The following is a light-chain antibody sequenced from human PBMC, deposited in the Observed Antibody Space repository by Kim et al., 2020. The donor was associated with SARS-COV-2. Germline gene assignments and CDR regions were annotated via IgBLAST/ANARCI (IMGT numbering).Light chain of an antibody. CDR1: SSDVGSYNL. V-gene: IGLV2-23*02. Sequence: QSALTQPASVSGSPGQSITISCTGTSSDVGSYNLVSWYQPHPGKAPKLMIYEVSKRPSGVSNRFSGSKSGNTASLTISGLQAEDEADYYCCSYAGSSNFVVYGGGTQLTV. CDR2: EVS. J-gene: IGLJ2*01. CDR3: CSYAGSSNFVV.